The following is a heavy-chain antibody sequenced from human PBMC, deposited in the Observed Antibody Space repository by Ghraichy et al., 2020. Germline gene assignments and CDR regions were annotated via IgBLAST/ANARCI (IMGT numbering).Heavy chain of an antibody. J-gene: IGHJ6*02. CDR1: GFTFSSYA. D-gene: IGHD3-3*01. CDR2: VSGSGGNT. CDR3: AKGRKYIDFWSGYSKDGMDV. V-gene: IGHV3-23*01. Sequence: GESLNISCAASGFTFSSYAMSWVRQAPGKGLEWVSTVSGSGGNTYYVDSVKGRFTISRDNSKNTLYLQMNTLRAEDTAVFYCAKGRKYIDFWSGYSKDGMDVWGQGTTVTVSS.